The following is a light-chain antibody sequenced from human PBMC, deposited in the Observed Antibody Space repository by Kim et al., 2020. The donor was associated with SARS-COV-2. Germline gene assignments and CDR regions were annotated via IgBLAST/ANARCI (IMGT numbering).Light chain of an antibody. V-gene: IGKV3-20*01. CDR1: QSVSSSY. CDR3: QQYGSSLMYT. CDR2: GAS. J-gene: IGKJ2*01. Sequence: EIVLTQSPGTLSLSPGERATLSCRASQSVSSSYLAWYQQTPGQAPRLLIYGASSRATGIPDRFSGSGSGTDFTLTISRLEPEDFAVYYCQQYGSSLMYTFGQGTKLEI.